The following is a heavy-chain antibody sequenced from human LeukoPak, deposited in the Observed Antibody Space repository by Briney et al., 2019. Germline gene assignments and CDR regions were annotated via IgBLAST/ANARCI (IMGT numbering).Heavy chain of an antibody. CDR3: TRDMQGSRLYLVGSQND. J-gene: IGHJ4*02. V-gene: IGHV3-23*01. CDR2: TSGSGTTT. Sequence: GGTLRLSCAASGFTFSTYGMSWVRQTPGKGLGWVSATSGSGTTTYYEDSVKGRFTISRDNSQNTLYLQMNSLRAEDSALYYCTRDMQGSRLYLVGSQNDWGQGTLVTVSS. CDR1: GFTFSTYG. D-gene: IGHD1-26*01.